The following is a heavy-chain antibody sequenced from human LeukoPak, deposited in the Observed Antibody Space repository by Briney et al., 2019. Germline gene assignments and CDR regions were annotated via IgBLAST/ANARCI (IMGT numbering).Heavy chain of an antibody. CDR2: IRNSDGMT. Sequence: GSLRLSCAASGFTFSNYWMSWVRQAPGQGLEWVSGIRNSDGMTYYADSVRGRFTISTDNSKNTLYLQMNSLRAEDTALYYCAKGLERESRLDSWGQGTLVTVSS. D-gene: IGHD1-1*01. J-gene: IGHJ4*02. V-gene: IGHV3-23*01. CDR3: AKGLERESRLDS. CDR1: GFTFSNYW.